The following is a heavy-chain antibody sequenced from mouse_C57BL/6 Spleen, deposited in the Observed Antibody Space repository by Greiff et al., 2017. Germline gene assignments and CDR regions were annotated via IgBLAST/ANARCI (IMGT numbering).Heavy chain of an antibody. Sequence: EVQGVESGGGLVKPGGSLKLSCAASGFTFSDYGMHWVRQAPEKGLEWVAYISSGSSTLYYADQVQGRFTISGENDKNTLLRQMTSRRSEDTAMYYCARYTMVTYWDFEVWGTGTTVTVSS. D-gene: IGHD2-2*01. CDR2: ISSGSSTL. CDR1: GFTFSDYG. CDR3: ARYTMVTYWDFEV. V-gene: IGHV5-17*01. J-gene: IGHJ1*03.